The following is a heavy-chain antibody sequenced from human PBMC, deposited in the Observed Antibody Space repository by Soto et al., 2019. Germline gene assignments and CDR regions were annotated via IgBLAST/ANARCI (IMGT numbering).Heavy chain of an antibody. CDR3: ARGRYGDY. Sequence: QVHLVQSGAEVKKPGASVKVSCKGSGYAFTTYGITWVRQAPGQGLEWMGWISAHNGNTNSAQKLQGRVTVTRDTSTRAADMDLRSLRSDDTALYYCARGRYGDYWGQGALVTVSS. J-gene: IGHJ4*02. V-gene: IGHV1-18*01. CDR1: GYAFTTYG. CDR2: ISAHNGNT. D-gene: IGHD1-1*01.